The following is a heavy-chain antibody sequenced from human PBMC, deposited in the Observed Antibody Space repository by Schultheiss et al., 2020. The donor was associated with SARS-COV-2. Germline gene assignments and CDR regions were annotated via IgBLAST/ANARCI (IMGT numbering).Heavy chain of an antibody. CDR3: ARISWIQLWTYFDY. Sequence: GGSLRLSCAASGFTFSSYEMNWVRQAPGKGLEWVSYISSSGSTIYYADSVKGRFTISRDNAKNSLYLQMNSLRAEDTAVYYCARISWIQLWTYFDYWGQGTLVTVSS. CDR2: ISSSGSTI. V-gene: IGHV3-48*03. J-gene: IGHJ4*02. CDR1: GFTFSSYE. D-gene: IGHD5-18*01.